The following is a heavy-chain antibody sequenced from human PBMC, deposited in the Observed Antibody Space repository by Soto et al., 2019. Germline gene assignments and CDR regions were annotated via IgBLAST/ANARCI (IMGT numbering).Heavy chain of an antibody. J-gene: IGHJ6*03. CDR3: ARDQTIAVAGPYLDV. V-gene: IGHV4-31*03. CDR1: GGSISSGGYY. D-gene: IGHD6-13*01. CDR2: IFYLGNT. Sequence: QVQLQESGPGLVKPSQTLSLTCSVSGGSISSGGYYWSRIRQRPGMGLEWIGYIFYLGNTYYNPSPKSRLTLPLDTSKDQLTVKLTSVTAADAAVYYCARDQTIAVAGPYLDVWGKGTTVTVSS.